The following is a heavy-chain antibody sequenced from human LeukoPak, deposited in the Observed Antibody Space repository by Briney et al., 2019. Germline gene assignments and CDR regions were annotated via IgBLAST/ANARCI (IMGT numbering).Heavy chain of an antibody. Sequence: SVTLSLTCTVSGGSISSYYWSWIRQPPGKGLEWIGYIYYSGSTNYNPSLKSRVTISVDTSKNQFSLKLSSVTAADTAVYYCARVLGYCSSTSCYGAFDIWGQGTMVTVSS. CDR1: GGSISSYY. CDR3: ARVLGYCSSTSCYGAFDI. D-gene: IGHD2-2*01. J-gene: IGHJ3*02. V-gene: IGHV4-59*01. CDR2: IYYSGST.